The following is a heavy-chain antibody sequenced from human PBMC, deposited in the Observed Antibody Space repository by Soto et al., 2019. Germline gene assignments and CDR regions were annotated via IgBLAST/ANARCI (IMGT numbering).Heavy chain of an antibody. J-gene: IGHJ3*02. CDR3: AKARVATMIVVAINDAFDI. D-gene: IGHD3-22*01. CDR2: ISGSGGST. CDR1: GFTFSSYA. Sequence: LRLSCAASGFTFSSYAMSWVRQAPGKGLEWVSAISGSGGSTYYADSVKGRFTISRDNSKNTLYLQMNSLRAEDTAVYYYAKARVATMIVVAINDAFDIWGQGTMVTVSS. V-gene: IGHV3-23*01.